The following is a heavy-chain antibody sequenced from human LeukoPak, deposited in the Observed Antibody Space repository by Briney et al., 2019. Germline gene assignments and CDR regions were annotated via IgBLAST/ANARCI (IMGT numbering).Heavy chain of an antibody. V-gene: IGHV1-2*02. J-gene: IGHJ4*02. Sequence: ASVKVSCKASGYTFTSYYMHWVRQAPGQGLEWMGWINPNSGGTNYAQKFQGRVTMTRDTSISTAYMELSGLRSDDTAVYYCARDQSYDILTGYYYFDYWGQGTLVTVSS. CDR1: GYTFTSYY. CDR2: INPNSGGT. D-gene: IGHD3-9*01. CDR3: ARDQSYDILTGYYYFDY.